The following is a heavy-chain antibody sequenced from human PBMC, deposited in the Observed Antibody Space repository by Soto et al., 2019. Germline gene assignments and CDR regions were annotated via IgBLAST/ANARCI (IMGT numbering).Heavy chain of an antibody. Sequence: SQTLPLTCAVFCGSISDRYYYRSCLRQSPGRGPEWIGSVFYTGFTNYNPSLKSRVTMSVDTSQNQFSLRLISVTAADTAMYFCVRIRYQLPSSVLWLDPWGQGTPVTVSS. CDR3: VRIRYQLPSSVLWLDP. J-gene: IGHJ5*02. CDR1: CGSISDRYYY. CDR2: VFYTGFT. V-gene: IGHV4-39*07. D-gene: IGHD3-16*01.